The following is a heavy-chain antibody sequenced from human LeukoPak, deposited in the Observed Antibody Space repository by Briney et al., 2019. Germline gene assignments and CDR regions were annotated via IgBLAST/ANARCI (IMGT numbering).Heavy chain of an antibody. J-gene: IGHJ4*02. CDR3: AKVRRSVAYDY. Sequence: GGSLRLSCAASGFDVKSHDIHWVRQPIGKGLEWVSSIESPRDIYHAGSVKGRFTISREDAENSVYLQMNNLRVEDTAIYYCAKVRRSVAYDYWGRGTLVIVSS. V-gene: IGHV3-13*01. CDR1: GFDVKSHD. CDR2: IESPRDI.